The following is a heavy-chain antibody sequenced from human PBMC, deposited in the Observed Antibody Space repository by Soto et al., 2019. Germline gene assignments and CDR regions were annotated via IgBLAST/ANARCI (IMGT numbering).Heavy chain of an antibody. Sequence: ESGGGVVQPGGSLRLACAASGFTFSSYGMHWVRQAPGKGLEWVAVISFDGSKEFYAASVEGRVTISRDNSKNMVYLEMNSPIDVDTAVYYCALAVPAAKWSFGSWGQGTLVTVSS. CDR3: ALAVPAAKWSFGS. CDR1: GFTFSSYG. D-gene: IGHD2-2*01. CDR2: ISFDGSKE. V-gene: IGHV3-33*03. J-gene: IGHJ5*02.